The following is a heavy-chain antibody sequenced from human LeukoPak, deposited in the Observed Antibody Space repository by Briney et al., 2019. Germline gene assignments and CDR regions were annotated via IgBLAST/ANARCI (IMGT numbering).Heavy chain of an antibody. CDR1: GFIFSNAW. CDR3: AKSKGSSSGAFDI. V-gene: IGHV3-23*01. J-gene: IGHJ3*02. Sequence: PGGSLRLSCAASGFIFSNAWMSWVRQAPGKGLEWVSTISGSGDTTYYADSVKGRFTISRDNSKNTLYLQMNSLRVEDTAVYYCAKSKGSSSGAFDIWGQGTMVTVSS. CDR2: ISGSGDTT. D-gene: IGHD2-2*01.